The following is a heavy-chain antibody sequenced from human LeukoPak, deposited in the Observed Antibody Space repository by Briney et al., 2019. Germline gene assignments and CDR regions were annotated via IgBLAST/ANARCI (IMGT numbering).Heavy chain of an antibody. D-gene: IGHD3-10*01. CDR2: INHSGST. J-gene: IGHJ5*02. V-gene: IGHV4-34*01. CDR3: ARASTYYYGSGSYSNWFDP. CDR1: GGSFSGYY. Sequence: SETLSLTCAVYGGSFSGYYWSWIRQPPGKGLEWIGEINHSGSTNYNPSIKSRVTISVDTSKNQFSLKLSSVTAADTAVYYCARASTYYYGSGSYSNWFDPWGQGTLVTVSS.